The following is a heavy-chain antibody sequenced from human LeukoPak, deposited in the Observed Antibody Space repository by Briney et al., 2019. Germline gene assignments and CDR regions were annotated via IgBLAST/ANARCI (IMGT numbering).Heavy chain of an antibody. Sequence: SETLSLTCAVYGGSFSGYYWSWIRQPPGKGLEWIGEINHSGSTNYNPSLKSRVTISVDTSKNQFSLKLSSVTAADTAVYYCARAGNVVRWLQLRETDAFDIWGQGTMVTVSS. D-gene: IGHD5-24*01. CDR3: ARAGNVVRWLQLRETDAFDI. V-gene: IGHV4-34*01. J-gene: IGHJ3*02. CDR1: GGSFSGYY. CDR2: INHSGST.